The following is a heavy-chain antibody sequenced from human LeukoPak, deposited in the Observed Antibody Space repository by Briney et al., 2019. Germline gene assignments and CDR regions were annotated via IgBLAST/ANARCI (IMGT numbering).Heavy chain of an antibody. CDR3: ASRQPGFRFDY. CDR2: ISSSSSYI. V-gene: IGHV3-21*04. Sequence: GGSLRLSCAASGFTFSSYSMNWVRQAPGKGLEWVSSISSSSSYIYYADSVKGRFTISRDNAKNSLYLQMNSLRAEDTALYYCASRQPGFRFDYWGQGTLVTVSS. CDR1: GFTFSSYS. D-gene: IGHD1-14*01. J-gene: IGHJ4*02.